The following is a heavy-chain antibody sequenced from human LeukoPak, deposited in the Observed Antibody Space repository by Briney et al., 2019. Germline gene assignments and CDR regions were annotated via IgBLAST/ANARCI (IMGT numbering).Heavy chain of an antibody. D-gene: IGHD1-26*01. Sequence: PGGSLRLSCAASGFTFSDYYMSWIRQAPGKGLEWVSYISSSGSTIYYADSVKGRFTISRDNAKNSLYLQMNSLRAEDTAVYYYARAGGATNVDAFDIWGQGTMVTVSS. J-gene: IGHJ3*02. CDR3: ARAGGATNVDAFDI. V-gene: IGHV3-11*04. CDR1: GFTFSDYY. CDR2: ISSSGSTI.